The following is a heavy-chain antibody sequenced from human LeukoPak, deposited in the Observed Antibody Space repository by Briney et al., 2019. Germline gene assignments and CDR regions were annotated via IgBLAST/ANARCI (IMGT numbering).Heavy chain of an antibody. CDR3: ARDTYYDSSGYHFQH. J-gene: IGHJ1*01. CDR1: GFTFSDYY. V-gene: IGHV3-11*01. CDR2: ISSSGSTI. Sequence: GGSLRLSCAASGFTFSDYYMSWIRQAPGKGLEGVSYISSSGSTIYYADSVKGRFTISRDNAKNSLYLQTNSLRAEDTAVYYCARDTYYDSSGYHFQHWGQGTLVTVSS. D-gene: IGHD3-22*01.